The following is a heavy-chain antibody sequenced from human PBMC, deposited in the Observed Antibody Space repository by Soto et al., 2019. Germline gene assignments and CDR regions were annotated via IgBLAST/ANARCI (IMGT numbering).Heavy chain of an antibody. CDR2: IIPIFGTA. CDR1: GGTFSSYA. V-gene: IGHV1-69*06. Sequence: QVQLVQSGAEVKKPGSSVKVSCKASGGTFSSYAISWVRQAPGQGLEWMGGIIPIFGTANYAQKFQGRVMITADKSTSTAYMELSSLRSEDTAVYYCARYDYVWGSYRYTGFYEYFQHWGQGTLVTVSS. D-gene: IGHD3-16*02. CDR3: ARYDYVWGSYRYTGFYEYFQH. J-gene: IGHJ1*01.